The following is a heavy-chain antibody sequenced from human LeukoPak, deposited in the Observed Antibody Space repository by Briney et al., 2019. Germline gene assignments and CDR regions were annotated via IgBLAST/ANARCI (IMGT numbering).Heavy chain of an antibody. V-gene: IGHV3-21*01. D-gene: IGHD6-13*01. CDR1: GFTFSSYS. J-gene: IGHJ5*02. CDR3: ARALEGYSSSPLNWFDP. CDR2: ISSSSSYI. Sequence: GGSLRLSCAASGFTFSSYSMNWVRQAPGKGLEWVSSISSSSSYIYYADSVKGRFTISRDNAKNSLYLQTNSLRAEDTAVYYCARALEGYSSSPLNWFDPWGQGTLVTVSS.